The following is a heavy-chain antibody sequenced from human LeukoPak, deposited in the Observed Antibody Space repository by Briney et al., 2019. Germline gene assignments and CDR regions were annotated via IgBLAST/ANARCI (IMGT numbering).Heavy chain of an antibody. CDR3: ARGRSVDY. CDR1: GGSFSGYY. Sequence: SETLSLTCAVYGGSFSGYYWSWIRQPPGKGLEWIGEINHSGSTNYNPSLKSRVTISVDTSKNQFSLKLSSVTAADTAVYYCARGRSVDYWGQGTLVTVST. J-gene: IGHJ4*02. V-gene: IGHV4-34*01. CDR2: INHSGST.